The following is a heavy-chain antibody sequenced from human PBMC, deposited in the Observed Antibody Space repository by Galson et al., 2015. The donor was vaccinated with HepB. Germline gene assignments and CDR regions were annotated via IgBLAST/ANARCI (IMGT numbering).Heavy chain of an antibody. V-gene: IGHV3-20*04. CDR3: ARDRRVSGFFEWPNFDF. CDR1: GFTFDDYG. D-gene: IGHD3-3*01. Sequence: SLRLSCAASGFTFDDYGMSWVRQAPGKGLEWVSGIDWNGGRTSYADSVKGRFIISRDNARNSLYLQMNSLRAEDTAFYYCARDRRVSGFFEWPNFDFWDPGTLVTVS. J-gene: IGHJ4*02. CDR2: IDWNGGRT.